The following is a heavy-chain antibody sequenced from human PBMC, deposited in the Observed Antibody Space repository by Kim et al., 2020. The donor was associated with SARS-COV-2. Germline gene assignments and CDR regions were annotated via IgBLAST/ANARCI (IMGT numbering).Heavy chain of an antibody. V-gene: IGHV4-59*01. D-gene: IGHD6-19*01. Sequence: SETLSLTCTVSGGSISSYYWSWIRQPPGKGLEWIGYIYYSGSTNYNPSLKSRVTISVDTSKNQFSLKLSSATAADTAVYYCARIKTTDSSGWYYFDYWGQGTLVTVSS. CDR2: IYYSGST. J-gene: IGHJ4*02. CDR3: ARIKTTDSSGWYYFDY. CDR1: GGSISSYY.